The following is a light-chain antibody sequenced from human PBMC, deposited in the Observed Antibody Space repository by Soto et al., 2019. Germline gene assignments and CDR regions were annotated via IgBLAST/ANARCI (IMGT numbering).Light chain of an antibody. V-gene: IGLV1-44*01. CDR2: SNN. J-gene: IGLJ3*02. CDR3: AAWDDSLNGPV. CDR1: SSNIGSNY. Sequence: QSVLTQPPSASGTPGQRVTISCSGSSSNIGSNYVYWYQQLPGMAPKLLIYSNNQRPSGVPDRFSGSKSGTSASLAISGLQSEDEADYYCAAWDDSLNGPVFGGGTKVTVL.